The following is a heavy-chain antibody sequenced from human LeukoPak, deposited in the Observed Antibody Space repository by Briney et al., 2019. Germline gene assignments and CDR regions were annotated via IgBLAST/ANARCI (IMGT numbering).Heavy chain of an antibody. V-gene: IGHV3-30-3*01. J-gene: IGHJ6*02. Sequence: GGSLRLSCAASGFTFSSYAMHWVRQAPGKGLEWVAVISYDGSNKYYADSVKGRFTISRDNSKNTLYLQMNSLRAEDTAVYYCARDPGYSYGLYYYGMDVWGQGTRSPSP. CDR3: ARDPGYSYGLYYYGMDV. D-gene: IGHD5-18*01. CDR2: ISYDGSNK. CDR1: GFTFSSYA.